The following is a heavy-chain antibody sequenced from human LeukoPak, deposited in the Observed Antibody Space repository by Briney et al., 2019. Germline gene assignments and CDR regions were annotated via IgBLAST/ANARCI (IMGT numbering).Heavy chain of an antibody. D-gene: IGHD4-17*01. V-gene: IGHV3-23*01. CDR2: ISGSGGST. Sequence: GGSLRLSCAASGFTFSSYAISWVRQAPGKGLEWVSAISGSGGSTYYADSVKGRFTISRDNSKNTLYLQMNSLRAEDTAVYYCAKDLWATVTTPFDYWGQGTLVTVSS. J-gene: IGHJ4*02. CDR1: GFTFSSYA. CDR3: AKDLWATVTTPFDY.